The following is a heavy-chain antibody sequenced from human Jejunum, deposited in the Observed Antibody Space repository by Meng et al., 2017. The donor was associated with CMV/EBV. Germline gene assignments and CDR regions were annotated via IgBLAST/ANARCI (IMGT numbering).Heavy chain of an antibody. CDR2: INQDGHEK. J-gene: IGHJ6*02. D-gene: IGHD5-18*01. Sequence: GFTFSTYGMAWVRQAPGEALEWLASINQDGHEKYYLDSVHGRFTVSRDNPKNSLYLDMNSLGAEDTAIYYCARISKYSYGVYGMDVLGQGTTVTVSS. V-gene: IGHV3-7*01. CDR3: ARISKYSYGVYGMDV. CDR1: GFTFSTYG.